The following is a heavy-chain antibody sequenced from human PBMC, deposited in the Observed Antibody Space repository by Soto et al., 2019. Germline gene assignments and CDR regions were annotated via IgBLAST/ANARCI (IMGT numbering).Heavy chain of an antibody. Sequence: EVQLLESGGGLVQPGGSLRLSCETSGFSFNRYAMTWVRQAPGMGLEWVAVINYNSRATFHAQSVKGRFTISRDNSRNTVFLQMDSLTAEDTAFYYCVKQRGSGKTYYYHRDVWGLGTTVTVSS. CDR1: GFSFNRYA. D-gene: IGHD3-10*01. J-gene: IGHJ6*02. V-gene: IGHV3-23*01. CDR2: INYNSRAT. CDR3: VKQRGSGKTYYYHRDV.